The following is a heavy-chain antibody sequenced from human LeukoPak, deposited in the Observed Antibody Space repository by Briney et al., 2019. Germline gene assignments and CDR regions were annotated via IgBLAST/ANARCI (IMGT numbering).Heavy chain of an antibody. V-gene: IGHV4-38-2*02. D-gene: IGHD2-15*01. CDR1: GYSISSGFF. CDR2: IYNTGST. Sequence: SETLSLTCTVSGYSISSGFFWGWIRPPPGKGLEWIGTIYNTGSTYYNPSLKSRVTISVDTSRNQFSLKVNSVTAADTAVYYCARAAAGYYNWFDPWGQGTVVTVSS. J-gene: IGHJ5*02. CDR3: ARAAAGYYNWFDP.